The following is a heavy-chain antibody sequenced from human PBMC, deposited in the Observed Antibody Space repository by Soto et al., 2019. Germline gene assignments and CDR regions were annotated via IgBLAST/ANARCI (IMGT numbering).Heavy chain of an antibody. CDR1: GGSISSGGYS. V-gene: IGHV4-30-2*01. D-gene: IGHD6-13*01. Sequence: SETLSLTCAVSGGSISSGGYSWSWMRQPPGKGLEWIGYIYHSGSTYYNPSLKSRVTISVDRSKNQFSLKLSSVTAADTAVYYCARDGAAGKINWFDPWGQGTLVTV. CDR2: IYHSGST. CDR3: ARDGAAGKINWFDP. J-gene: IGHJ5*02.